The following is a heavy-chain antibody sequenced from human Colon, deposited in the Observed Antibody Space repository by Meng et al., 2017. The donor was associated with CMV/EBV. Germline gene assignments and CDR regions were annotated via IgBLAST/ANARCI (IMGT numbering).Heavy chain of an antibody. Sequence: YAISWVRQAPGQGLEWMGGIIPVFSTANYAQRFQGRVTITTDESTSTAYMELSSLRSEDTALYYCARGRGYYDNNGYNPNYHYGMDVWGQGTTVTVSS. V-gene: IGHV1-69*05. J-gene: IGHJ6*02. CDR2: IIPVFSTA. CDR3: ARGRGYYDNNGYNPNYHYGMDV. CDR1: YA. D-gene: IGHD3-22*01.